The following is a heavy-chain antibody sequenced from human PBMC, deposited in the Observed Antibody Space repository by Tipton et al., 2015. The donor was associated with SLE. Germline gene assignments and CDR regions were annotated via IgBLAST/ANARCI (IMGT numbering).Heavy chain of an antibody. CDR3: ARDRGIAAGDGFDI. CDR2: FYTNGRP. D-gene: IGHD6-25*01. Sequence: TLSLTCTVSGGSISRGTYYWSWIRQPAGKGLESIGRFYTNGRPTSNPSLKSRVTISVDTSTNQFSLMLTSVTAADTAVYYCARDRGIAAGDGFDIWGQGIMVTVSS. CDR1: GGSISRGTYY. V-gene: IGHV4-61*02. J-gene: IGHJ3*02.